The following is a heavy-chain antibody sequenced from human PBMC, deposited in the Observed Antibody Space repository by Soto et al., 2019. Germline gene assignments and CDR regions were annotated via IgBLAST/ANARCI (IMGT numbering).Heavy chain of an antibody. J-gene: IGHJ4*02. Sequence: QMQLVESGGGVVQPGRSLRLSCVASGFPFREFGMHWVRQAPGKGLEWVALISYDGSDYADSGKGRFTISRDDSRDTLFLHMDNLRPDDTGVYYCARRWNYYLDFWGQGTLVAVSS. CDR1: GFPFREFG. V-gene: IGHV3-33*05. CDR2: ISYDGSD. D-gene: IGHD1-1*01. CDR3: ARRWNYYLDF.